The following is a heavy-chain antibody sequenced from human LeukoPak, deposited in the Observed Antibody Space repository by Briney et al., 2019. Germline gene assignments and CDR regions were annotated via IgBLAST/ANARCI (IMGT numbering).Heavy chain of an antibody. D-gene: IGHD3-22*01. J-gene: IGHJ6*02. Sequence: SVKVSCKASGGTFSSYAISWVRQAPGQGLEWMGGIIPIFGTANYAQKFQGRATITADESTSTAYMELSSLRSEDTAVYYCAREFYSGYFGLYYYYGMDVWGQGTTVTVSS. CDR3: AREFYSGYFGLYYYYGMDV. V-gene: IGHV1-69*13. CDR1: GGTFSSYA. CDR2: IIPIFGTA.